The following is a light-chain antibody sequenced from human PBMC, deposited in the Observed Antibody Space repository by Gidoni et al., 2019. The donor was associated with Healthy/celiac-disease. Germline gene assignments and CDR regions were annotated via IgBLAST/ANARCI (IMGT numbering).Light chain of an antibody. V-gene: IGKV3-15*01. CDR3: QQYNNWPPREIDP. CDR1: QSVSSN. CDR2: GAS. Sequence: EIVMTQSPATLSVSPGERATLSCRASQSVSSNLAWYQQKPGQAPRLLIYGASTRATGIPARFSGSGSGTEFTLTISSLQSEDFAVYYCQQYNNWPPREIDPFGPETKVDIK. J-gene: IGKJ3*01.